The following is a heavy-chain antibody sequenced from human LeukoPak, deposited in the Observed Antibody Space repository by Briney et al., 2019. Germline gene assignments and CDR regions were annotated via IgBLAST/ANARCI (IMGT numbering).Heavy chain of an antibody. CDR1: GGSFSGYY. CDR2: INHSGST. D-gene: IGHD2-15*01. V-gene: IGHV4-34*01. J-gene: IGHJ6*02. Sequence: SETLSLTCAVYGGSFSGYYWSWIRQPPGKGLEWIGEINHSGSTNYNPSLKSRVTISVDTSKNQFSLKLSSVTAADTAVYYCARDSADSYYYCGMDVWGQGTTVTVSS. CDR3: ARDSADSYYYCGMDV.